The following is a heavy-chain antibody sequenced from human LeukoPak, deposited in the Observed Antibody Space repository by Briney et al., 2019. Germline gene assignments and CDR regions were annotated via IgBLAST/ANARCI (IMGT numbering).Heavy chain of an antibody. CDR3: ARDLAN. CDR2: IIPSGHTT. CDR1: GFTFSSHG. Sequence: GGTLRLSCVASGFTFSSHGMNWVRQAPGKGLEWVSGIIPSGHTTYYADSVRGRFTISRDNSKNTLYLQMNSLRAEDTAVYYCARDLANWGQGTLVTVSS. J-gene: IGHJ4*02. V-gene: IGHV3-23*01.